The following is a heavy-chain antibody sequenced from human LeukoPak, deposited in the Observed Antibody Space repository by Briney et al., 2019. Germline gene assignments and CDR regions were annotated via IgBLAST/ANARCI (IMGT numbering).Heavy chain of an antibody. CDR2: IYYTGST. J-gene: IGHJ4*02. CDR3: ARVGFGNTPHPIDY. Sequence: SEALSLTCTVSGGSISSYYWSWIRQPPGKGLEWIGYIYYTGSTNYNPSLKSRVTISVDTSKNQFSLELSSVTAADTAVYYCARVGFGNTPHPIDYWGQGTLVTVSS. D-gene: IGHD4-23*01. V-gene: IGHV4-59*01. CDR1: GGSISSYY.